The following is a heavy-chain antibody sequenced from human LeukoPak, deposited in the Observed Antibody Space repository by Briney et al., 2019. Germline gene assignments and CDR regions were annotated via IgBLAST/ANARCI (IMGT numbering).Heavy chain of an antibody. CDR2: ISAYSGNT. CDR1: GYTFTSYG. J-gene: IGHJ5*02. CDR3: ARVVAYYDSSGRPGGFDP. D-gene: IGHD3-22*01. V-gene: IGHV1-18*01. Sequence: ASVKVSCKASGYTFTSYGISWARQAPGQGLEWMGWISAYSGNTNYAQKLQGRVTMTTDTSTSTAYMELRSLRSDDTAVYYCARVVAYYDSSGRPGGFDPWGQGTLVTVSS.